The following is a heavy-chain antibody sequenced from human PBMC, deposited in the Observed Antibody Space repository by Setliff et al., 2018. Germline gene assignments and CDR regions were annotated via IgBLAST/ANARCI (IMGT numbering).Heavy chain of an antibody. CDR1: GYTLTNYY. CDR2: INPSGGLT. J-gene: IGHJ4*02. CDR3: ARDAPYTNTWRYFDH. Sequence: ASVKVSCKASGYTLTNYYMHWVRQAPGQGLEWMGIINPSGGLTRYAKKFQGRVTMTTDRSTSTIYMELRSLRSDDTAMYYCARDAPYTNTWRYFDHWGQGTLVTDSS. D-gene: IGHD6-13*01. V-gene: IGHV1-46*01.